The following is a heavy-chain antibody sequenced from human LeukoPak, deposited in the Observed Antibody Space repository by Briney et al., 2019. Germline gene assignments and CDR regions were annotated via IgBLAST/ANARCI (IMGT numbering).Heavy chain of an antibody. CDR3: ARRAELGSFFDY. D-gene: IGHD7-27*01. J-gene: IGHJ4*02. V-gene: IGHV4-39*01. CDR2: IYYSGST. Sequence: PSETLSLTCTVSGGSTSSSSYYWGWIRQPPGKGLEWIGNIYYSGSTYYNPSLESRVTISVDTSKNQFSLKLSSVTTTDTAVYYCARRAELGSFFDYWGQGTLVTVSS. CDR1: GGSTSSSSYY.